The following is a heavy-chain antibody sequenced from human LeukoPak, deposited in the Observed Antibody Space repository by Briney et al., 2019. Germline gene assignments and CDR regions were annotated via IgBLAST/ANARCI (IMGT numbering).Heavy chain of an antibody. V-gene: IGHV3-21*01. CDR2: ISSSSSYI. J-gene: IGHJ5*02. CDR3: ARGVSSHPGIVVVVAAMVSKWDWFDP. D-gene: IGHD2-15*01. CDR1: GFTFSSYS. Sequence: GGSLRFSCAASGFTFSSYSMNWVRQAPGKGLEWVSSISSSSSYIYYADSVKGRFTISRDNAKNSLYLQMNSLRAEDTAVYYCARGVSSHPGIVVVVAAMVSKWDWFDPWGQGTLVTVSS.